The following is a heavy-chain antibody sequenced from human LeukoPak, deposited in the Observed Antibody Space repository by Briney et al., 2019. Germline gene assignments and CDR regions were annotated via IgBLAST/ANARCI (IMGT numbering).Heavy chain of an antibody. CDR3: ARESGKKSFDP. CDR1: GGSISSYY. J-gene: IGHJ5*02. Sequence: PSETLSLTCTVSGGSISSYYWSWIRQPPGKGLEWIGYIYYSGSTNYNPSLKSRVTISVDTSKNQFSLKLSSVTAADTAVYYCARESGKKSFDPWGQGTLVTVSS. D-gene: IGHD3-10*01. CDR2: IYYSGST. V-gene: IGHV4-59*01.